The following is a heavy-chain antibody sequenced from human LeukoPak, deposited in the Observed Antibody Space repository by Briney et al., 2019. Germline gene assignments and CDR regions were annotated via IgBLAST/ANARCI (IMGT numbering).Heavy chain of an antibody. D-gene: IGHD3-22*01. Sequence: PSETLSLTCTVSGGSISSYYWSWIRQPPGKGLEWIGYGSYSGSTNYNPSLKSRVTVSGDTSKNQFSLKLSSVSAADTAVYYCARDKNYYDSSGYYRFDYWGQGTLVTASS. CDR3: ARDKNYYDSSGYYRFDY. V-gene: IGHV4-59*12. CDR2: GSYSGST. J-gene: IGHJ4*02. CDR1: GGSISSYY.